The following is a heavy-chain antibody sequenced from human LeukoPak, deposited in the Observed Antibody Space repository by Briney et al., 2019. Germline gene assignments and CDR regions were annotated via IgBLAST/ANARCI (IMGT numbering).Heavy chain of an antibody. CDR3: ARDFNYYDSSSGFDP. D-gene: IGHD3-22*01. Sequence: ASVKVSCKASGYTFTDYYMHWVRQAPGQGLEWMGWINPNSGGTNYAQRFQGRVTMTRDTSISTAYMELSRLRSDDTAVYYCARDFNYYDSSSGFDPWGQGTLVTVSS. V-gene: IGHV1-2*02. J-gene: IGHJ5*02. CDR2: INPNSGGT. CDR1: GYTFTDYY.